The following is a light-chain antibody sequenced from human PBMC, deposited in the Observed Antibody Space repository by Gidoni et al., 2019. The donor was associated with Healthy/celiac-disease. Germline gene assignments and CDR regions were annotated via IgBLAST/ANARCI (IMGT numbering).Light chain of an antibody. V-gene: IGKV3-15*01. CDR2: GAS. CDR3: QQYNNWPPVT. CDR1: QSVSSN. Sequence: EIVMTQSPATLSVSTGERATLSCRASQSVSSNLAWYQQKPAQAPRLLIYGASTRATGIPARFSGSGSGTEFTLTISSLQSEDFAVYYCQQYNNWPPVTFXXXTKLEIK. J-gene: IGKJ2*01.